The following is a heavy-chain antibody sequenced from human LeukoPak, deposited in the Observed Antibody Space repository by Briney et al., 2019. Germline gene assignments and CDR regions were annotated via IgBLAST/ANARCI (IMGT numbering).Heavy chain of an antibody. CDR1: GYPISSGYY. CDR3: ARDLRVAARGNWCDP. Sequence: PSETLSLTCTVSGYPISSGYYWGWIRQPPGKGLEWIGSIYHSGSTYYNPSLKSRVTISVDTSTNQFSLKLCSVTAADTAVYYCARDLRVAARGNWCDPGGQETRVTVSS. J-gene: IGHJ5*02. V-gene: IGHV4-38-2*02. D-gene: IGHD6-6*01. CDR2: IYHSGST.